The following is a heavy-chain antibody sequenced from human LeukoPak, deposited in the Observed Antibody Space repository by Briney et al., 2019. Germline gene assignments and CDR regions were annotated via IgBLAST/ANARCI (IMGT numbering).Heavy chain of an antibody. D-gene: IGHD3-10*01. CDR3: ARIMLRGVDRFDY. J-gene: IGHJ4*02. CDR1: GFTFSIHG. V-gene: IGHV3-23*01. Sequence: GGSLRLSCAASGFTFSIHGMNWVRQAPGKGLEWVSGISPSGDITYYADSVRGRFTISRDNSENTVDLQMNSLRAEDTAVYYCARIMLRGVDRFDYWGQGTLVTVSS. CDR2: ISPSGDIT.